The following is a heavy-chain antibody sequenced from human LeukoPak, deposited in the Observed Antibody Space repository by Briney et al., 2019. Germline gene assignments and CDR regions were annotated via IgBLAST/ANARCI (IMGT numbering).Heavy chain of an antibody. Sequence: GRSLRLSCAASGFTFDDYAMHWVRQAPGKVLEWVSGISWNSGSIGYADSVKGRFTISRDNAKNSRYLQMNSLRAEDTALYYCAKDAGYSSSWKDYWGQGTLVTVSS. V-gene: IGHV3-9*01. CDR1: GFTFDDYA. CDR3: AKDAGYSSSWKDY. CDR2: ISWNSGSI. D-gene: IGHD6-13*01. J-gene: IGHJ4*02.